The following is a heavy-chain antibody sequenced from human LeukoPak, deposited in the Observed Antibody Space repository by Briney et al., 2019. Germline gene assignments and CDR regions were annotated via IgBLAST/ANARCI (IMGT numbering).Heavy chain of an antibody. Sequence: SDTLSLICTVSGRPISTCYWSWLREPPGKGLVGLGYIYYSGSTNYNPSLKSRVTISVATSKTQFSLKLSSVTAADTAVYYCARHSANFYFYYYMDVWGKGTTVTASS. CDR1: GRPISTCY. CDR2: IYYSGST. J-gene: IGHJ6*03. D-gene: IGHD1-26*01. CDR3: ARHSANFYFYYYMDV. V-gene: IGHV4-59*08.